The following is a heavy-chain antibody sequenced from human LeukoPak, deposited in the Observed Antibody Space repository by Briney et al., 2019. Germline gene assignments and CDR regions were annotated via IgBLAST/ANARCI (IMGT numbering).Heavy chain of an antibody. CDR2: IYYSGST. V-gene: IGHV4-59*01. CDR1: GGSISSYY. D-gene: IGHD3-16*02. CDR3: AXVSFRLYYYFDY. J-gene: IGHJ4*02. Sequence: SETLSLTCTVSGGSISSYYWSWIRQPPGKGLEWIGYIYYSGSTNYXPSLXXRVTISVDTSKNQFSLKLSSVTAADTAVYYCAXVSFRLYYYFDYWGQGTLVTVSS.